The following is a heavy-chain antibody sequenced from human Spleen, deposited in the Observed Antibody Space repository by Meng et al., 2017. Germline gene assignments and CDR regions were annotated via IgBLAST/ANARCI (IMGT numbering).Heavy chain of an antibody. Sequence: GGSLRLSCKSSGYSFTNYWIGWVRQMPGKGLEWMAMISAGHSETKYRPSFQGQVTVSADKSPYAAYLQWDSLKTSDTAMYFCAIHVSHLDSYESWGQGTLVTVSS. CDR3: AIHVSHLDSYES. CDR2: ISAGHSET. CDR1: GYSFTNYW. V-gene: IGHV5-51*01. D-gene: IGHD3-22*01. J-gene: IGHJ4*02.